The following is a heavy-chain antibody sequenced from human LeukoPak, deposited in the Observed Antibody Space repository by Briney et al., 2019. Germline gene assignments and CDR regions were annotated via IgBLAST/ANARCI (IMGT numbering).Heavy chain of an antibody. Sequence: PSETLSLTCTVSGGSISSGDYYWSWIRQPPGKGLEWIGYIYYSGSTYYNPSLKSRVTISVDTSKNQFSLKLSSVTAADTAVYYCAREAYGGNVAFDIWGQGRMVTVSS. CDR1: GGSISSGDYY. CDR3: AREAYGGNVAFDI. CDR2: IYYSGST. D-gene: IGHD4-23*01. J-gene: IGHJ3*02. V-gene: IGHV4-30-4*01.